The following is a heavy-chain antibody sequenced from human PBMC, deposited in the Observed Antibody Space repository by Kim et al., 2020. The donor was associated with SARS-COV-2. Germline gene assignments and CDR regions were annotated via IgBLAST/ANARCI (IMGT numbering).Heavy chain of an antibody. CDR1: GFTFSSYA. J-gene: IGHJ2*01. D-gene: IGHD6-13*01. CDR2: ISYDGSNK. V-gene: IGHV3-30-3*01. CDR3: ARGIAAAGIWRWYFDL. Sequence: GGSLRLSCAASGFTFSSYAMHWVRQAPGKGLEWVAVISYDGSNKYYADSVKGRFTISRDNSKNTLYLQMNSLRAEDTAVYYCARGIAAAGIWRWYFDLWGRGNRDPVSS.